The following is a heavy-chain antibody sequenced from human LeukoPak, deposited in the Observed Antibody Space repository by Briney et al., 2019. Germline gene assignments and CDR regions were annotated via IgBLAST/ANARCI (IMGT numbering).Heavy chain of an antibody. Sequence: SETLSLTCSVSGGSISRSSYYWGWIRQPPGKGLEWIGSIYYSGSTNYNPSLKSRVTISVDTSKNQFSLKLSSVTAADTAVYYCAITTVTLPLRAFDIWGQGTMVTVSS. V-gene: IGHV4-39*07. CDR3: AITTVTLPLRAFDI. CDR2: IYYSGST. J-gene: IGHJ3*02. D-gene: IGHD4-17*01. CDR1: GGSISRSSYY.